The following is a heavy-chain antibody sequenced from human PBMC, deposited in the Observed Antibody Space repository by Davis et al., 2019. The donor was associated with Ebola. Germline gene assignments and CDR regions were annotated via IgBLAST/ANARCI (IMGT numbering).Heavy chain of an antibody. Sequence: PSETLSLTCEVSGGSISGGDYYWTWIRQHPERGLEYIVYIHYGGGTHYSPSLTSRLTISVDTSKNQFSLKVQSVTAADTAVYYCARGGALQRRWFDPWGRGRLVTVSS. V-gene: IGHV4-31*11. J-gene: IGHJ5*02. CDR2: IHYGGGT. CDR3: ARGGALQRRWFDP. CDR1: GGSISGGDYY.